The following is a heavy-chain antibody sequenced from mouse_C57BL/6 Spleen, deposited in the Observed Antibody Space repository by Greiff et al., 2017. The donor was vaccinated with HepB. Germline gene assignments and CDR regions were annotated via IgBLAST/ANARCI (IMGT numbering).Heavy chain of an antibody. Sequence: EVQLQQSGPELVKPGDSVKISCKASGYSFTGYFMNWVMQSHGKSLEWIGRINPYNGDTFYNQKFKGKATLTVDKSSSTAHMELRSLTSEDSAVYYCARSGYYYGSRRHFDVWGTGTTVTVSS. CDR3: ARSGYYYGSRRHFDV. CDR2: INPYNGDT. CDR1: GYSFTGYF. V-gene: IGHV1-20*01. D-gene: IGHD1-1*01. J-gene: IGHJ1*03.